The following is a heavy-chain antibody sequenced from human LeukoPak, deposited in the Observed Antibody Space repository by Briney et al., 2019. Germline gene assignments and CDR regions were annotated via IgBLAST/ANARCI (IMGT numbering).Heavy chain of an antibody. Sequence: PGGSLRLSCAASGFTFSSYWISWVRQAPGKGLEWVSAISGSGGGTYYADSVKGRFTISRDNSKNTLYLQMNSLRAEDTAVYYCAKDLYCSSTSCYPESDAFDIWGQGTMVTVSS. V-gene: IGHV3-23*01. CDR2: ISGSGGGT. CDR3: AKDLYCSSTSCYPESDAFDI. D-gene: IGHD2-2*01. J-gene: IGHJ3*02. CDR1: GFTFSSYW.